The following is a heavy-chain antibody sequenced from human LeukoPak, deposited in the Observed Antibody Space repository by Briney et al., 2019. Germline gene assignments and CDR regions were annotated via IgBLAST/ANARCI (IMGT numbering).Heavy chain of an antibody. V-gene: IGHV4-34*01. J-gene: IGHJ4*02. CDR1: GGSFSGYY. CDR2: INHSGST. D-gene: IGHD3-22*01. Sequence: SETLSLTCAVYGGSFSGYYWSWIRQPPGKGLEWIGEINHSGSTNYNPSLKSRVTISVDTSKNQFSLKLSSVTAADTAVYYCARYHYDSSGYYYGGKFDYWGQGTLVTVSS. CDR3: ARYHYDSSGYYYGGKFDY.